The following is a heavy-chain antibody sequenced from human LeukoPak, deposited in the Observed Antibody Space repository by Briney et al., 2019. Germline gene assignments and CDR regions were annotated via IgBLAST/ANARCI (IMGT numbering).Heavy chain of an antibody. Sequence: PGGSLRLSCAASGFTFSSSAMSWVRQAPGKGLEWVSAISNNGGYTYYADSVQGRFTISRDNSKSTLCLQMNSLRAEDTAVYYCARQNTPHGNFDYWGQGTLVTVSS. CDR1: GFTFSSSA. D-gene: IGHD1-26*01. CDR3: ARQNTPHGNFDY. CDR2: ISNNGGYT. V-gene: IGHV3-23*01. J-gene: IGHJ4*02.